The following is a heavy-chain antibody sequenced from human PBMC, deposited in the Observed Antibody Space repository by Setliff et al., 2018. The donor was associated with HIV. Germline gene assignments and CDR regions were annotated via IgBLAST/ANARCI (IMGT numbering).Heavy chain of an antibody. J-gene: IGHJ4*02. CDR3: GRDRGWDRRYFEY. V-gene: IGHV1-18*01. Sequence: GASVKVSCKASGHTFSDYGISWMRQAPGQGFEWLGWINAYNGDTNYAPKFQGRVTMTRDKSTSTAYMELRSLRSDDTAVYYCGRDRGWDRRYFEYWGQGTPVTVSS. CDR2: INAYNGDT. CDR1: GHTFSDYG. D-gene: IGHD1-26*01.